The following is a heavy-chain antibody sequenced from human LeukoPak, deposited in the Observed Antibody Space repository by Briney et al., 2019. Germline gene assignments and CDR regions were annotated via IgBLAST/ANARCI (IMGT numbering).Heavy chain of an antibody. CDR2: INHSGST. CDR3: ASGSGWYVDY. D-gene: IGHD6-19*01. CDR1: GGSFSGYY. J-gene: IGHJ4*02. V-gene: IGHV4-34*01. Sequence: PSETLSLTCAVCGGSFSGYYWSWIRQPPGKGLEWIGEINHSGSTNYNPSLKSRVTISVDTSKNQFSLKLSSVTAADTAVYYCASGSGWYVDYWGQGTLVTVSS.